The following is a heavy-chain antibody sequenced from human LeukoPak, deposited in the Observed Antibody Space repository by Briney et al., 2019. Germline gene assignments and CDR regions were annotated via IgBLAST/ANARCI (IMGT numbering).Heavy chain of an antibody. CDR1: GGSISSYY. CDR2: IYYSGST. Sequence: SETLSLTCTVSGGSISSYYWSWIRQPPGKGLEWIGYIYYSGSTNYNPSLKSRVTISVDTSKNQFSLKLSSVTAADTAVYYCARLGCSGGSCYDDYWGQGTLVIVSS. J-gene: IGHJ4*02. D-gene: IGHD2-15*01. V-gene: IGHV4-59*08. CDR3: ARLGCSGGSCYDDY.